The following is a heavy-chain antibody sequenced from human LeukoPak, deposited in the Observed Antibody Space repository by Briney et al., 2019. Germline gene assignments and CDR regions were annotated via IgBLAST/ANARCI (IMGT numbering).Heavy chain of an antibody. CDR2: IYYSGST. Sequence: SETLSLTCTVSGGSISSYYWSWIRQPPGKGLEWIGYIYYSGSTNYNPSLKSRVTISVDTSKNQFSLKLSSVTAADTAVYYCARGYRQHVFGYWGQGTLVTVSS. CDR3: ARGYRQHVFGY. V-gene: IGHV4-59*01. J-gene: IGHJ4*02. CDR1: GGSISSYY. D-gene: IGHD6-6*01.